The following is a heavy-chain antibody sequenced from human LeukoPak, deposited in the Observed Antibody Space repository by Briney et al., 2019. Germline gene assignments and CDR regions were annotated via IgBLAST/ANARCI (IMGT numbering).Heavy chain of an antibody. CDR2: ISSSGSTI. CDR3: ARSAHSGLFDY. Sequence: PGGSLRLSCAASGFTFSSYEMTWVRQAPGKGLEWVSYISSSGSTIYYADSLKGRFTISRDNPKNSMYLRMNSLRAENTAVYYCARSAHSGLFDYWGQGTLVTVSS. J-gene: IGHJ4*02. D-gene: IGHD3-10*01. CDR1: GFTFSSYE. V-gene: IGHV3-48*03.